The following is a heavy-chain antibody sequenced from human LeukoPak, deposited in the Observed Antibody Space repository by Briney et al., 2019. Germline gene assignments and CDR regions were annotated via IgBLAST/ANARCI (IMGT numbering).Heavy chain of an antibody. D-gene: IGHD5-12*01. CDR1: GFTFSSYS. V-gene: IGHV3-48*02. J-gene: IGHJ4*02. CDR3: ARKYGGYADY. CDR2: ISGGGSSV. Sequence: GGSLRLSCAASGFTFSSYSMTWVRQAPGKGLEWVSHISGGGSSVYYADSVKGRFTISRDNAKNSLYLQMNSLRDEDTAVYYCARKYGGYADYWGQGTLVTVSS.